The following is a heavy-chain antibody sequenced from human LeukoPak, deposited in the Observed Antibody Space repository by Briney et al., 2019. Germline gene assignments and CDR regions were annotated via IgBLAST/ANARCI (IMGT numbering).Heavy chain of an antibody. CDR1: GFTFNKYP. D-gene: IGHD3-10*01. J-gene: IGHJ4*02. CDR2: ISGNSSYI. V-gene: IGHV3-21*01. Sequence: GGSLRLSCAVSGFTFNKYPMNWVRQAPGKGLEWVSSISGNSSYIYYADSVKGRFTISRDNARNSLYLQVNNLRAEDTAVYYCAREEMGGTARSGALYWGQGTLVTVSS. CDR3: AREEMGGTARSGALY.